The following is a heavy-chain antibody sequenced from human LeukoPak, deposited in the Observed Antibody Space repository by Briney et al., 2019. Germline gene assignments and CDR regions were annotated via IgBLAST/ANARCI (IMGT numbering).Heavy chain of an antibody. CDR1: GGSISSGGYS. CDR3: ARGAYGSASSDY. CDR2: IYHSGST. D-gene: IGHD3-10*01. V-gene: IGHV4-30-2*01. Sequence: TSQTLSLTCAVSGGSISSGGYSWSWIRQPPVKGLEWIGYIYHSGSTYYNPSLKSRVTISIDTSKNQFSLKLSSVTAADTAVYYCARGAYGSASSDYWGQGTLVAVSS. J-gene: IGHJ4*02.